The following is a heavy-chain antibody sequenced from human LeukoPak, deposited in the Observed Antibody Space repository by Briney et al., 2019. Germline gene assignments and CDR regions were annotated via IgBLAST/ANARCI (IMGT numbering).Heavy chain of an antibody. V-gene: IGHV4-59*08. D-gene: IGHD3-22*01. CDR2: IYYTGST. J-gene: IGHJ4*02. CDR3: AQDSNYYDHSGFLAY. Sequence: SETLSLTCTVSGGSLSGYYWSWIRQPPGKGLEWIGYIYYTGSTNYNPSLKSRVTISLDTSKNQFSLSLSSVTAADTAVYYCAQDSNYYDHSGFLAYWGQGTLVTVSS. CDR1: GGSLSGYY.